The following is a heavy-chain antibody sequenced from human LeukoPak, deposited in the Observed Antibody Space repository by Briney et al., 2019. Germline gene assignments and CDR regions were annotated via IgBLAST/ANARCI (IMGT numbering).Heavy chain of an antibody. CDR2: FDPEDGEI. CDR3: ADQVGATRDLDY. V-gene: IGHV1-24*01. D-gene: IGHD1-26*01. J-gene: IGHJ4*02. CDR1: GYSLTELS. Sequence: ASVKVSCKVFGYSLTELSMHWVRQAPGKGREWMGGFDPEDGEIIYAQKFQGRVTMTEDTYTDTAYMELSSLRSEDTAVYYCADQVGATRDLDYWGQGTLVTVSS.